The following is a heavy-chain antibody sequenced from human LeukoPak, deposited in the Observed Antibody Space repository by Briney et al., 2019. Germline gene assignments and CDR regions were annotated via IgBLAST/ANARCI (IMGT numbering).Heavy chain of an antibody. CDR2: ISWNSGSI. CDR1: GFTFDDYA. J-gene: IGHJ4*02. D-gene: IGHD5-18*01. CDR3: ARESGYSLDY. V-gene: IGHV3-9*01. Sequence: GGSLRLSCAASGFTFDDYAMHWVRQAPGKGLEWVSGISWNSGSIGYVDSVKGRFTISRDNAKNSLYLQMNSLRAEDTAVYYCARESGYSLDYWGQGTLVTVSS.